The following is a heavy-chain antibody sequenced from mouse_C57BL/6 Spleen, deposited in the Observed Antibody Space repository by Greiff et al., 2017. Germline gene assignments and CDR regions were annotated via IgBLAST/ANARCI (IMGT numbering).Heavy chain of an antibody. J-gene: IGHJ2*01. Sequence: QVHVKQSGPELVKPGASVKLSCKASGYTFTSYDINWVKQRPGQGLEWIGWIYPRDGSTKYNEKFKGKATLTVDTSSSTAYMELHSLTSEDSAVYFCAREEDYYFDYWGQGTTLTVSS. CDR1: GYTFTSYD. CDR2: IYPRDGST. V-gene: IGHV1-85*01. CDR3: AREEDYYFDY.